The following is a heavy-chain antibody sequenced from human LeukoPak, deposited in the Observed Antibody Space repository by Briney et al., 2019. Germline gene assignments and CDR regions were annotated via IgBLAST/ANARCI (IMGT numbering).Heavy chain of an antibody. Sequence: GASVKVSCKASGYTFTGYYMHWVRQAPGQGLEWMEWINPNSGGTNYAQKFQGRVTMTRDTSISTAYMELSRLRSDDTAVYYCARRFDYYDSSGFLYYFDYWGQGTLVTVSS. J-gene: IGHJ4*02. V-gene: IGHV1-2*02. D-gene: IGHD3-22*01. CDR2: INPNSGGT. CDR1: GYTFTGYY. CDR3: ARRFDYYDSSGFLYYFDY.